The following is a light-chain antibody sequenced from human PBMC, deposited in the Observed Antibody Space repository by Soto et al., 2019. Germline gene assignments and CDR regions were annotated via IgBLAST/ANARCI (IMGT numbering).Light chain of an antibody. CDR3: QQTYDAPLT. CDR1: QSINIY. CDR2: AVS. V-gene: IGKV1-39*01. Sequence: DLQMTQSPSSLSASVGDSVTITCRASQSINIYLNWYQQRPGRAPTLLIYAVSTLQRGVHSRFSGSGYGTEFSLTISSLQPEDFATYYCQQTYDAPLTFGQGSKLDIK. J-gene: IGKJ2*01.